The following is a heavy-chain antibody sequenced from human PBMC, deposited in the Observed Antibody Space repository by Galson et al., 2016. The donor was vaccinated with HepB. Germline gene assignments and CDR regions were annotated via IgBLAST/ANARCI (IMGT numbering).Heavy chain of an antibody. D-gene: IGHD4/OR15-4a*01. CDR3: TRGTLGSVATMAFDY. CDR2: IYQTGTA. Sequence: SETLSLTCAVSGDSISNNYWWTWVRQFPGQGLEWIREIYQTGTAHYNPSFTSRATISIDKSKNEISLRLASVTAADTAVYYCTRGTLGSVATMAFDYWGQGTLVTVSS. V-gene: IGHV4-4*02. CDR1: GDSISNNYW. J-gene: IGHJ4*02.